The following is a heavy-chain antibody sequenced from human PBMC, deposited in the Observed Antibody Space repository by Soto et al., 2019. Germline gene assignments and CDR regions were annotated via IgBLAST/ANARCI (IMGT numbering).Heavy chain of an antibody. CDR3: AREAAVAGTAFDH. CDR1: GYSLTQYA. V-gene: IGHV1-3*01. D-gene: IGHD6-19*01. J-gene: IGHJ5*02. Sequence: ASVKVSCKASGYSLTQYAIHWVRQAPGRSLEWLGWINPANGNTKYSEKFQGRVTFTRDTSATTAYMELSPLRSDDTAVYYCAREAAVAGTAFDHWGQGTLVTVSS. CDR2: INPANGNT.